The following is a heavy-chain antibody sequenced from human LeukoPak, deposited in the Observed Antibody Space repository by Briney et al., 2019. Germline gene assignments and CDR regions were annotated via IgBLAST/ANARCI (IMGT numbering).Heavy chain of an antibody. V-gene: IGHV3-53*01. CDR1: GFIFSTFR. CDR3: AGSPGSYYFDY. Sequence: GGSLRLSCAASGFIFSTFRMNWVRQAPGKGLEWVSVIYSGGRTYYADSVKGRFTISRDNSKNTLYLQMNSLRAEDTAVYYCAGSPGSYYFDYWGQGTLVTVSS. CDR2: IYSGGRT. D-gene: IGHD3-10*01. J-gene: IGHJ4*02.